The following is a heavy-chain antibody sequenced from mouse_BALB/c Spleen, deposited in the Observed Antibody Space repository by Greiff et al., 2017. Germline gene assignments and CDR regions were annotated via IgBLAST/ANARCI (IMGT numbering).Heavy chain of an antibody. D-gene: IGHD1-1*01. V-gene: IGHV5-9-4*01. CDR2: ISSGGSYT. CDR3: ARGYGSLFDY. J-gene: IGHJ2*01. Sequence: EVKVVESGGGLVKPGGSLKLSCAASGFTFSSYAMSWVRQSPEKRLEWVAEISSGGSYTYYPDTVTGRFTISRDNAKNTLYLEMSSLRSEDTAMYYCARGYGSLFDYWGQGTTLTVSS. CDR1: GFTFSSYA.